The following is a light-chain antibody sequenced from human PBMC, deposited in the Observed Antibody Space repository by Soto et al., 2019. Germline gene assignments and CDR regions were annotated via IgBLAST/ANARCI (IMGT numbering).Light chain of an antibody. J-gene: IGLJ1*01. Sequence: SALTQDASVSGTPGQSITISCTATSSDVGGYNYVSWYQQHTGRAPKLMIYDVFTRPSGVSNRFSGSKSGNTASLTISVLQAEEEADYYCPSWTRTSADIFGNGAKV. V-gene: IGLV2-14*03. CDR3: PSWTRTSADI. CDR1: SSDVGGYNY. CDR2: DVF.